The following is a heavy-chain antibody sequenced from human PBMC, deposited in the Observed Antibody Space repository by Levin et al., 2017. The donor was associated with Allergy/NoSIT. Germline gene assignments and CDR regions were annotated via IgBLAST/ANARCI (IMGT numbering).Heavy chain of an antibody. CDR1: GGSISSSSYY. D-gene: IGHD1-26*01. CDR3: ALAQGYRVGATDN. V-gene: IGHV4-39*01. J-gene: IGHJ4*02. Sequence: SCTVSGGSISSSSYYWGWIRQPPGKGLEWIGSIYYSGSTYYNPSLKSRVTISVDTSKNQFSLKLSSVTAADTAVYYCALAQGYRVGATDNWGQGTLVTVSS. CDR2: IYYSGST.